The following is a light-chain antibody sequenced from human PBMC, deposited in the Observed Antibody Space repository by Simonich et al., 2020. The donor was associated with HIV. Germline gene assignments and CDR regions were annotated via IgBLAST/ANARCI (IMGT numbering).Light chain of an antibody. V-gene: IGKV2-30*02. CDR1: QSLVPSDGNTY. CDR3: MQGTHWPPWT. Sequence: DVVMTQSPLSLPVTLGQPASISCRSSQSLVPSDGNTYLNWFQQRQGQSPRRLIYKVANRDSGVPDRFSGSGSGTDFTLKISRVEAEDVGVYYCMQGTHWPPWTFGQGTKVEIK. CDR2: KVA. J-gene: IGKJ1*01.